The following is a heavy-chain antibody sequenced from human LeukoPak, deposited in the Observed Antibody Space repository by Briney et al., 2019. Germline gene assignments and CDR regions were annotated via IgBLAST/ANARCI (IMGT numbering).Heavy chain of an antibody. D-gene: IGHD6-19*01. CDR2: ISGSGGST. J-gene: IGHJ5*02. CDR3: AKDGQWLVRGNNWFDP. Sequence: GGSLRLSCAASGFIFSNYAMSWVRQAPGKGLEWVSAISGSGGSTYYADSVKGRFTISRDNSKNTLYLKMNSLRAEDTAVYYCAKDGQWLVRGNNWFDPWGQGTRVTVSS. V-gene: IGHV3-23*01. CDR1: GFIFSNYA.